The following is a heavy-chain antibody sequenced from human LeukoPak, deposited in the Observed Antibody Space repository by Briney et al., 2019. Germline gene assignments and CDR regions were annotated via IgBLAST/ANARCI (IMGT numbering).Heavy chain of an antibody. V-gene: IGHV3-30-3*01. CDR1: GFTFSSYA. Sequence: TGGSLRLSCAASGFTFSSYAMHWVRQAPGKGLEWVAVISYDGSNKYYADSVKGRFTISRDNSKNTLYLQMNSLRAEDTAVYYCAKEGIAAAGIQLRSNWVDPWGQGTLVTVSS. J-gene: IGHJ5*02. D-gene: IGHD6-13*01. CDR2: ISYDGSNK. CDR3: AKEGIAAAGIQLRSNWVDP.